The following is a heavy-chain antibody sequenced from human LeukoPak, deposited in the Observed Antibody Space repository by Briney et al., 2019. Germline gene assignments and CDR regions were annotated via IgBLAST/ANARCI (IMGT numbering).Heavy chain of an antibody. Sequence: PGGSLRLSCAASGFTFSSYSMNWVRQAPGKGLEWVSYISSSSSTIYYADSVKGRFTISRDNAKNSLYLQMNSLRAEDTAVYYCARDWGIAPGYWGQGTLVTVSS. J-gene: IGHJ4*02. CDR3: ARDWGIAPGY. CDR2: ISSSSSTI. V-gene: IGHV3-48*01. D-gene: IGHD6-13*01. CDR1: GFTFSSYS.